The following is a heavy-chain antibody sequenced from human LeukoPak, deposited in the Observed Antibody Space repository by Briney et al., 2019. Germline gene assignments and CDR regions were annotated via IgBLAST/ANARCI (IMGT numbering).Heavy chain of an antibody. Sequence: SETLSLTCTVSGGSISSYYWSWIRQPPGKGLEWIGYIYYSGSTNYNPSLKSRVTISVDTSKNQFSLKLSSVTAADTAVYYCARGYSSGWSLMPDYWGQGTLVTVSS. CDR3: ARGYSSGWSLMPDY. CDR1: GGSISSYY. V-gene: IGHV4-59*01. J-gene: IGHJ4*02. D-gene: IGHD6-19*01. CDR2: IYYSGST.